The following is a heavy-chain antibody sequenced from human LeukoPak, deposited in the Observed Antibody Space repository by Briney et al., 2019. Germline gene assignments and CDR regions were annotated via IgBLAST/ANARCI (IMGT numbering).Heavy chain of an antibody. CDR2: ISWDGGST. Sequence: GGSLRLSCAASGFTFDDYAMHWVRQAPGKGLEWVSLISWDGGSTYYADSVKGRFTISRDNSKNSLYLQMNSLRAEDTALYYCAKDFYSGGSCYSGAFDIWGQGKLVIVSS. CDR3: AKDFYSGGSCYSGAFDI. V-gene: IGHV3-43D*03. D-gene: IGHD2-15*01. CDR1: GFTFDDYA. J-gene: IGHJ3*02.